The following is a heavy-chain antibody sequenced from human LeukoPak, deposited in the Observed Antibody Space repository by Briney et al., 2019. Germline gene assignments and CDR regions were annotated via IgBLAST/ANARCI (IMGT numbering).Heavy chain of an antibody. CDR1: GYSFTSNW. V-gene: IGHV5-10-1*01. CDR3: ARQAVAGTWWFDP. D-gene: IGHD6-19*01. J-gene: IGHJ5*02. Sequence: GESLRISCKGSGYSFTSNWISWVRQMPGKGLEWMGRIAPSDSYTNYSPSFQGHVTISADKSISTAYLQWSSLKASDTAMYYCARQAVAGTWWFDPRGQGTLVTVSS. CDR2: IAPSDSYT.